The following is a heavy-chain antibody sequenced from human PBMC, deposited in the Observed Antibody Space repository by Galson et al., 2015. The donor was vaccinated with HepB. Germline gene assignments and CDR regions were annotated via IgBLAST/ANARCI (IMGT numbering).Heavy chain of an antibody. Sequence: SLRLSCAASGFTFSDYYMSWIRQAPGQGLEWVSYISSSGSTIYYADSVKGRFTISRDNAKNSLYLQMNSLRAEDTAVYYCARSYTYGYYYYYGMDVWGQGTTVTVSS. D-gene: IGHD5-18*01. J-gene: IGHJ6*02. CDR3: ARSYTYGYYYYYGMDV. CDR2: ISSSGSTI. V-gene: IGHV3-11*01. CDR1: GFTFSDYY.